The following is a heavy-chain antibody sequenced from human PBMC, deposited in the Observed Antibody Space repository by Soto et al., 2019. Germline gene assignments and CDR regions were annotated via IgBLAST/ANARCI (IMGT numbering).Heavy chain of an antibody. J-gene: IGHJ4*02. CDR2: ISYDGSNK. V-gene: IGHV3-30-3*01. D-gene: IGHD6-19*01. CDR3: ARESIAVAGLDY. Sequence: PGGSLRLSCAASGFTFSSYAMHWVRQAPGKGLEWVAVISYDGSNKYYADSVKGRFTISRDNSKNTLYLQMNSLRAEDTAVYYCARESIAVAGLDYWGQGTLVTVSS. CDR1: GFTFSSYA.